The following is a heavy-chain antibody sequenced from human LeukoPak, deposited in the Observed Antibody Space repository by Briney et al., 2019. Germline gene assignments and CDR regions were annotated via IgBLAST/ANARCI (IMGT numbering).Heavy chain of an antibody. J-gene: IGHJ4*02. Sequence: GGSLRLSCVASGFTFNNYAMSWVRQAPGKGLEWVSAISSGGGSTYYADSVKGRFTISRDNAKNSLYLQMNSLRAEDTAVYYCARDWQQLGAWGQGTLVTVSS. D-gene: IGHD6-13*01. CDR2: ISSGGGST. CDR3: ARDWQQLGA. V-gene: IGHV3-23*01. CDR1: GFTFNNYA.